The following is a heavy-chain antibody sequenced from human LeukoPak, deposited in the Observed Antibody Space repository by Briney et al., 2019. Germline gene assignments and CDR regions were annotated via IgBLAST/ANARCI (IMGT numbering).Heavy chain of an antibody. J-gene: IGHJ4*02. CDR3: AREGGCSSTSCYTGDHFDY. V-gene: IGHV1-2*02. CDR1: GYTFTGYN. D-gene: IGHD2-2*02. Sequence: ASVKVSCKASGYTFTGYNMHWVRQAPGQGLEWMGWINPNSGGTNYAQKFQGRVTMTRDTSISTAYMELSRLRSDDTAVYYCAREGGCSSTSCYTGDHFDYWGQGTLVTASS. CDR2: INPNSGGT.